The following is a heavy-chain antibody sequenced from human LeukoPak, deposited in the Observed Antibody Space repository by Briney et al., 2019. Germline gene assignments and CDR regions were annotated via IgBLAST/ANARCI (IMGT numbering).Heavy chain of an antibody. D-gene: IGHD5-12*01. J-gene: IGHJ4*02. CDR2: INPNSGGT. CDR1: GYTFTGYY. CDR3: AIIVATIGPFDY. V-gene: IGHV1-2*02. Sequence: AASVKVSCKASGYTFTGYYMHWVRQAPRQGLEWMGWINPNSGGTNYAQKFQGRVTMTRDTTISTAYMELSRLRSDDTAVYYCAIIVATIGPFDYWGQGTLVTVSS.